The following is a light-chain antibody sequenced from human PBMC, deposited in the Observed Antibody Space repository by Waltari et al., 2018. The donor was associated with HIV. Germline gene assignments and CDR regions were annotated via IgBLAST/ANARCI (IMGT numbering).Light chain of an antibody. V-gene: IGKV3-15*01. CDR3: QQYYNWLPYT. Sequence: EIVMTQSPATLSVSPGERATLSCRASQSVGSDVAWYQQKPGQAPRLVIYGASTRATGIPARFSGSGSGTEFTLTISSLQSADFAVYYCQQYYNWLPYTFGQGTKLEIK. J-gene: IGKJ2*01. CDR1: QSVGSD. CDR2: GAS.